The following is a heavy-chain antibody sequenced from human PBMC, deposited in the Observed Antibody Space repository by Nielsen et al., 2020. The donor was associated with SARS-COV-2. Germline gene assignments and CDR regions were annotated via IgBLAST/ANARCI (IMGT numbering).Heavy chain of an antibody. D-gene: IGHD1-26*01. J-gene: IGHJ6*02. V-gene: IGHV4-31*03. CDR1: GGSISSDGYY. CDR2: IYHSGST. Sequence: SETLSLTCTVSGGSISSDGYYWSWIRQHTGKGLEWIGYIYHSGSTSYNPSLKSRLTISVDTSQNRFFLRLNSVTSADTAVYYCASKGLVGYYYGMDVWGQGTTVTVSS. CDR3: ASKGLVGYYYGMDV.